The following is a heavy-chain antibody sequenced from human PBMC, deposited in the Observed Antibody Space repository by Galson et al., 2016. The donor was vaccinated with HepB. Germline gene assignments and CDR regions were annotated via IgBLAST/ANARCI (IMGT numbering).Heavy chain of an antibody. Sequence: SLRLSCAASGSTFSNFWMNWVRQAPGKGLEWVATLWHDGTNEEHGESVKGRFTISRDHSKSTLYRQMNSLRAEDTGVYYCAREQRYYDSRGHNKVEVLDSWGQGILVTVSA. CDR3: AREQRYYDSRGHNKVEVLDS. J-gene: IGHJ4*02. CDR2: LWHDGTNE. CDR1: GSTFSNFW. D-gene: IGHD3-22*01. V-gene: IGHV3-33*08.